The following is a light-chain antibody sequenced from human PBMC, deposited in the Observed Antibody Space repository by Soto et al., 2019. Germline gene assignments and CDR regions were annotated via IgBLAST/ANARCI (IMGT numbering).Light chain of an antibody. J-gene: IGKJ2*01. V-gene: IGKV3-20*01. Sequence: EIVLTQSPGTLSLSPGERATLSCRASQSVSDSSLAWYHQKPGQAPRLLIYGASRRATGIPDTFSGSGSGTDFTLTISSLEPEDFAVYYCQLYGGSPMYTFGQGTKLEIK. CDR1: QSVSDSS. CDR2: GAS. CDR3: QLYGGSPMYT.